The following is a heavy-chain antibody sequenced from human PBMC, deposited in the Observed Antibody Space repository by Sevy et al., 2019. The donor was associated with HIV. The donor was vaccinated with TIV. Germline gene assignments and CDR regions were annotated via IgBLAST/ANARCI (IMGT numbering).Heavy chain of an antibody. V-gene: IGHV3-33*01. CDR2: IWYDGSNK. CDR1: GFTFSGYG. CDR3: ARDWGYYDSSGYFDY. Sequence: GGSLRLSCAASGFTFSGYGMHRVRQAPGKGLEWVAVIWYDGSNKYYADSVKGRFTISRDNSKNTLYLQMNSLRAEDTAVYYCARDWGYYDSSGYFDYWGQGTLVTVSS. D-gene: IGHD3-22*01. J-gene: IGHJ4*02.